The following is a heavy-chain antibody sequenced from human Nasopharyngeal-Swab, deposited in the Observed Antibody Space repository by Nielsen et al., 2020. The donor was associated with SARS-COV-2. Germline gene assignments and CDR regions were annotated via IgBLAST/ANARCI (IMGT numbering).Heavy chain of an antibody. Sequence: GGSRRLSCAASGFTFISYRMNWVRQAPGKGLEWVSSISSSSSYIYYADSVKGRFTIPRDNAKNSLYLQMNSMRAEDTAVYYCARWPEYPMTICGVVTYGMDVWGQGTTVTVSS. V-gene: IGHV3-21*01. D-gene: IGHD3-3*01. J-gene: IGHJ6*02. CDR2: ISSSSSYI. CDR3: ARWPEYPMTICGVVTYGMDV. CDR1: GFTFISYR.